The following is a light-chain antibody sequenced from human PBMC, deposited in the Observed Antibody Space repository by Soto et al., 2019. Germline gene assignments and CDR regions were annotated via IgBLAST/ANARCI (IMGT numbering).Light chain of an antibody. Sequence: EIVMTPSPATLSVSPGERATLSCRASQSVGGSLAWYQQRPGQAPRLLVYHTSNRATGIPDRFSGSGSGTDFTLTISRLEPEDFAVYYCQQRSNWLFGPGTKVDIK. CDR3: QQRSNWL. CDR1: QSVGGS. J-gene: IGKJ3*01. CDR2: HTS. V-gene: IGKV3D-20*02.